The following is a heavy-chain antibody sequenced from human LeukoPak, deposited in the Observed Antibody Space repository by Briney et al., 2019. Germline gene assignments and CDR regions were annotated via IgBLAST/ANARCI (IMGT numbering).Heavy chain of an antibody. CDR3: ARTGRQNYDSSGYPYYFDY. D-gene: IGHD3-22*01. J-gene: IGHJ4*02. CDR1: GGSISSSSYY. V-gene: IGHV4-39*07. Sequence: PSETLSLTCTVSGGSISSSSYYWGWIRQPPGKGLEWIGSIYYSGSTYYNPSLKSRVTISVDTSKNQFSLKLSSVTAADTAVYYCARTGRQNYDSSGYPYYFDYWGQGTLVTVSS. CDR2: IYYSGST.